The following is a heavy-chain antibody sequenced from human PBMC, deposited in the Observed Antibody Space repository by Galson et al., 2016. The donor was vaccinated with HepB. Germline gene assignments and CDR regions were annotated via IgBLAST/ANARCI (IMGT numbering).Heavy chain of an antibody. V-gene: IGHV1-8*01. CDR1: GYTFTNYD. CDR2: MNPNSGNT. D-gene: IGHD3-10*01. J-gene: IGHJ2*01. CDR3: ARDKRRHYYGLGSRGKGYFDL. Sequence: SVKVSCKASGYTFTNYDIIWVRQATGQGLEWMGWMNPNSGNTGYAQKFQGRVTMTRNTSISTVYMDLTSLTSEDTAVYFCARDKRRHYYGLGSRGKGYFDLWGRGTRITVSS.